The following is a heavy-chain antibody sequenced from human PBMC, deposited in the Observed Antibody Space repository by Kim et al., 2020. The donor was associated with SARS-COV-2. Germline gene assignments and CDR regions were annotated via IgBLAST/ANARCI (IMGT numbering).Heavy chain of an antibody. V-gene: IGHV4-31*03. J-gene: IGHJ5*02. CDR1: GGSISSGGYY. CDR2: IYYSGST. D-gene: IGHD3-22*01. CDR3: ARGHYYYDTSGYRKADRNNWFDP. Sequence: SETLSLTCTVSGGSISSGGYYWSWIRQHPGKGLEWIGYIYYSGSTYYNPSLKSRVTISVDTSKNQFSLKLSSVTAADTAVYYCARGHYYYDTSGYRKADRNNWFDPWGQGTLVTVSS.